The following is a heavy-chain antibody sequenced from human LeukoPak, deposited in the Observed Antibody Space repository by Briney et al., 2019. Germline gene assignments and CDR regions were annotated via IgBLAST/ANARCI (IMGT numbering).Heavy chain of an antibody. CDR3: ARDPQGGAFDM. J-gene: IGHJ3*02. CDR1: GFTFSNYW. D-gene: IGHD3-16*01. CDR2: INIDGSST. Sequence: GGSLRLSCAVSGFTFSNYWMHWVRQAPGMGLVWVSRINIDGSSTSYADSVKGRFTISRDNAKNSLYLQMNSLSAEDTAIYYCARDPQGGAFDMWGQGTMVTVSP. V-gene: IGHV3-74*01.